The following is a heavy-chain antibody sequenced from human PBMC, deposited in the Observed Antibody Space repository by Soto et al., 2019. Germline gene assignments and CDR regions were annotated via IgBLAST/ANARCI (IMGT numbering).Heavy chain of an antibody. CDR3: ATSTYYDFWSGYSAWGMDV. CDR2: IDPSDSYT. J-gene: IGHJ6*02. CDR1: GYSFTSYW. D-gene: IGHD3-3*01. Sequence: PGESLKISCKGSGYSFTSYWISWVRQMPGKGLEWMGRIDPSDSYTNYSPSFQGHVTISADKSISTAYLQWSSLKASDTAMYYCATSTYYDFWSGYSAWGMDVWGQGTTVTV. V-gene: IGHV5-10-1*01.